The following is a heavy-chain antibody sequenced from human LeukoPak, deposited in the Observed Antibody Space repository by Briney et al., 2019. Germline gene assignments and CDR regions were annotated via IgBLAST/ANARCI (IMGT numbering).Heavy chain of an antibody. CDR2: VSGSGAIA. V-gene: IGHV3-23*01. J-gene: IGHJ4*02. CDR3: AKDRSIGTYYTFDS. D-gene: IGHD1-26*01. CDR1: GFTFSNYA. Sequence: GGSLRLSCVASGFTFSNYAMTWVRQAPGKGLEWVSAVSGSGAIAYYTDSVKGRFTISRDNSKNTLYLQMSSLTAKDTAVYYCAKDRSIGTYYTFDSWGQGTLVTVSS.